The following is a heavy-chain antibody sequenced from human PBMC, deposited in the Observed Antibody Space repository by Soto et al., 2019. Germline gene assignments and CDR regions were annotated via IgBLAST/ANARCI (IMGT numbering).Heavy chain of an antibody. CDR2: ISGSGGST. V-gene: IGHV3-23*01. Sequence: GGSLRLSCVASGVTFSSYAMSWVRQAPGKGLEWVSAISGSGGSTYYADSVKGRFTISRDNSKNTLYLQMNSLRAEDTAVYYCAKEELERQGSGFDYWGQGTLVTVSS. D-gene: IGHD1-1*01. CDR1: GVTFSSYA. CDR3: AKEELERQGSGFDY. J-gene: IGHJ4*02.